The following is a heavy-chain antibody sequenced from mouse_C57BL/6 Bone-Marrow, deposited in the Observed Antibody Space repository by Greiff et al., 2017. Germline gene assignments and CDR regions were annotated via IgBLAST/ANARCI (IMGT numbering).Heavy chain of an antibody. Sequence: EVNLVESGGDLVKPGGSLKLSCAASGFTFSSYGMSWVRQTPNKRLEWVATISSGGSYTYYPDSVKGRFTISRDNAKNTLYLQMSSLKSEDTAMYYCARQGFAYWGQGTLVTVSA. J-gene: IGHJ3*01. V-gene: IGHV5-6*01. CDR3: ARQGFAY. CDR1: GFTFSSYG. CDR2: ISSGGSYT.